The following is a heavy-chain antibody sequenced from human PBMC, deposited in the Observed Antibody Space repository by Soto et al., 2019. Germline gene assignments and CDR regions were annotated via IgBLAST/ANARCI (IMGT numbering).Heavy chain of an antibody. J-gene: IGHJ4*02. D-gene: IGHD3-10*01. CDR2: ISYDGSNK. V-gene: IGHV3-30*03. Sequence: SLRLSCAASGFTFSSYGMHWGRQAPGKGLEWVAVISYDGSNKYYADSVKGRFTISRDNSKNTLYLQMNSLRAEDTAVYYCAREYDGSWSYYSEYFDYWGKATVVTLAS. CDR3: AREYDGSWSYYSEYFDY. CDR1: GFTFSSYG.